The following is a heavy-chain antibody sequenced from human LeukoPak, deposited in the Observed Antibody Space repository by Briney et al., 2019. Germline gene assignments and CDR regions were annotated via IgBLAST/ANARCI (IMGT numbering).Heavy chain of an antibody. Sequence: SETLSLTCAVSGYSISSDYYWGWIRQSPGKGLEWIGTILHSGSIYYNPSLKSRVTLSVDTSKSQFSLKLNSVTAADTAVYYCARMGVSYYYDSSTYYPLAFDVWGQGTMVTVSS. CDR3: ARMGVSYYYDSSTYYPLAFDV. D-gene: IGHD3-22*01. V-gene: IGHV4-38-2*01. CDR2: ILHSGSI. J-gene: IGHJ3*01. CDR1: GYSISSDYY.